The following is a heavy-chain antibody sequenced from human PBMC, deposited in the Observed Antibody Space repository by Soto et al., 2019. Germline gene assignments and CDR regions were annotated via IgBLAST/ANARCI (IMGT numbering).Heavy chain of an antibody. V-gene: IGHV1-18*01. D-gene: IGHD1-26*01. CDR1: GYTFTSYG. CDR3: ARDRVVGANNYYYGMDV. CDR2: ISAYNGNT. J-gene: IGHJ6*02. Sequence: ASVKVSCKASGYTFTSYGISWVRQAPGQRLEWMGWISAYNGNTNYAQKLQGRVTMTTDTSTSTAYMELRSLRSDDTAVYYCARDRVVGANNYYYGMDVWGQGTTVTVSS.